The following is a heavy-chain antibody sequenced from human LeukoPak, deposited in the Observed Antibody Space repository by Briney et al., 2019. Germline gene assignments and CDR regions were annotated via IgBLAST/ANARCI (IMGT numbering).Heavy chain of an antibody. Sequence: RSGGSLRLSCAASGFTFDDYGMSWVRQAPGKGLEWVSGINWNGGSTGYADSVKGRFTISRDNAKNSLYLQMNSLRAEDTALYYCAREGANSAQYYYYYYMDVWGKGTTVTVSS. CDR2: INWNGGST. CDR1: GFTFDDYG. D-gene: IGHD4-23*01. J-gene: IGHJ6*03. CDR3: AREGANSAQYYYYYYMDV. V-gene: IGHV3-20*04.